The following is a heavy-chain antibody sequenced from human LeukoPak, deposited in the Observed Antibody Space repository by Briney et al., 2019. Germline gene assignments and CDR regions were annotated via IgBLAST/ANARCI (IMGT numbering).Heavy chain of an antibody. CDR3: ARHIAVAGTILWYFDL. Sequence: SETLSLTCTVSGGSISSGDYYWSWVRQPAGKGLEWIGRIYSSGATRYNPSLQYNPSLKSRVTISKDTSRNQFSLNLNSVTAADTAVYYCARHIAVAGTILWYFDLWGRGTLVTVSS. CDR2: IYSSGATRYNPSL. J-gene: IGHJ2*01. V-gene: IGHV4-61*02. D-gene: IGHD6-19*01. CDR1: GGSISSGDYY.